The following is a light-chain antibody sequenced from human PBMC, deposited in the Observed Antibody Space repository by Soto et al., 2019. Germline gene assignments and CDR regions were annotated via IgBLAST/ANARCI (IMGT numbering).Light chain of an antibody. J-gene: IGKJ1*01. CDR3: QQSYSTPWT. CDR2: AAS. CDR1: QSISNY. V-gene: IGKV1-39*01. Sequence: DIQMTQSPSSLSASVGDRFTITCRASQSISNYLNWYQQKPGKAPKLLIYAASSLQSGVPSRFSGSGSGTDFTLTISSLQPEDFATYYCQQSYSTPWTFGQGTKVDIK.